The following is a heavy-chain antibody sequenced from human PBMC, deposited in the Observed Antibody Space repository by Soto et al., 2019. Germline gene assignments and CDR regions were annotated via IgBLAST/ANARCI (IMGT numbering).Heavy chain of an antibody. D-gene: IGHD5-12*01. V-gene: IGHV5-51*01. Sequence: PGESLKISCKGSGYSFTSYWIGWVRQMPGKGLEWMGIIYPGDSDTRYSPSFQGQVTISADKSISTAYLQWSSLKASDTAMYYCARMRTYSGYDYAYYYMDVWGKGTTVTVSS. CDR2: IYPGDSDT. CDR1: GYSFTSYW. CDR3: ARMRTYSGYDYAYYYMDV. J-gene: IGHJ6*03.